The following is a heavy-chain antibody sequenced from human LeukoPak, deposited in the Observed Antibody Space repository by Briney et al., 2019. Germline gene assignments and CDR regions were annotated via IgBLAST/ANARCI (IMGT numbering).Heavy chain of an antibody. CDR2: IYHTGST. D-gene: IGHD1-14*01. V-gene: IGHV4-38-2*02. CDR3: ARDGQWEPLDY. Sequence: SETLSLTCTVSGYSTSSGYYWGWIRQPPGKGLEWIGSIYHTGSTYYNPSLKSRVTISVDTSKNQFSLKLSSVTAADTAVYYCARDGQWEPLDYWGQGTLVTVSS. CDR1: GYSTSSGYY. J-gene: IGHJ4*02.